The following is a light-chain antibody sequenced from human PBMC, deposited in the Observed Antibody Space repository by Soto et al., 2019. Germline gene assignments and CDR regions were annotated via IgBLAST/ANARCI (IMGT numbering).Light chain of an antibody. J-gene: IGKJ2*01. Sequence: MTHSAAALSSSIRDRVTITCRASQGISNYLAWYQQKPGQPPKLLIYWTSTRESGVPDRFSGSGSGTDFSLTISSLQAEDVVLYYCTEYFSPPLPFAQGAKLDI. V-gene: IGKV4-1*01. CDR2: WTS. CDR3: TEYFSPPLP. CDR1: QGISNY.